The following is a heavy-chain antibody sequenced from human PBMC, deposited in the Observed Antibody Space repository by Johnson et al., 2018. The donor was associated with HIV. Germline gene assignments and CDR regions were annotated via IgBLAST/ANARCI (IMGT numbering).Heavy chain of an antibody. V-gene: IGHV3-30*03. CDR1: GFTFSSYG. CDR3: ARGPIADDAFDI. CDR2: ISYDESNK. Sequence: QVQLVESGGGVVQPGRSLRLSCAASGFTFSSYGMHWVRQAPGKGLEWVAVISYDESNKYYADSVKGRFTISRDNSKNTLYLQMSSLRAEDTAVYFCARGPIADDAFDIWGQGTMVTVAS. J-gene: IGHJ3*02. D-gene: IGHD3-16*02.